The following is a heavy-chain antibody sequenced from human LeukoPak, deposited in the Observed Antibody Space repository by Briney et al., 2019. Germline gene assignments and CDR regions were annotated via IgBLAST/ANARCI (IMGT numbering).Heavy chain of an antibody. CDR2: INHSGST. J-gene: IGHJ6*03. CDR1: VGSFSRYY. V-gene: IGHV4-34*01. Sequence: PSETLSLTCAVYVGSFSRYYWIWIRQPPGKGREWIGEINHSGSTNYNPPLKSRVTISVGPSKNQFSLKLSSVTAADTAVYYCARGRVVPAALPRDYYYYYMGVWGKGTTVTVSS. CDR3: ARGRVVPAALPRDYYYYYMGV. D-gene: IGHD2-2*01.